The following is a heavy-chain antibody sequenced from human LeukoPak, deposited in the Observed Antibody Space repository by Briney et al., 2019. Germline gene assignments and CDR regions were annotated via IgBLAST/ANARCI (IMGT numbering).Heavy chain of an antibody. CDR3: ARRDCGGDCYSGVKIDY. Sequence: SETLSLTCTVSGGSISRYYWSWIRQPAGKGLEWIGRIYTSGSTNYNPSLKSRVTMSVDTSKKQFSLKLSSVTAADTAVYYCARRDCGGDCYSGVKIDYWGQGTLVTVSS. CDR1: GGSISRYY. CDR2: IYTSGST. D-gene: IGHD2-21*01. J-gene: IGHJ4*02. V-gene: IGHV4-4*07.